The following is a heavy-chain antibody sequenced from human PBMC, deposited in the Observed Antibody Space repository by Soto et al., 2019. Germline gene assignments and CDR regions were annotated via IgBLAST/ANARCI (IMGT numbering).Heavy chain of an antibody. J-gene: IGHJ4*02. CDR3: ARDLGSGYDPGDY. D-gene: IGHD5-12*01. Sequence: QVQLVQSGAEVKKPGSSVKVSCKTSGDIFSGYSISWVRQAPGQGLEWMGGIIPIFATTNYAQRSHGRVTITADNSTSTVYMELYRLKSEDTAVYYCARDLGSGYDPGDYWGQGTLVTVSS. CDR2: IIPIFATT. CDR1: GDIFSGYS. V-gene: IGHV1-69*14.